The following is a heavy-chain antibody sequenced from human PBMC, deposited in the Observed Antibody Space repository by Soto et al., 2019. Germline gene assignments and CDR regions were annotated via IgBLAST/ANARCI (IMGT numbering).Heavy chain of an antibody. CDR1: GGSFSGYY. V-gene: IGHV4-34*01. D-gene: IGHD3-22*01. Sequence: SETLSLTCAVYGGSFSGYYWSWIRQPPGKGLEWIGEINHSGSTNYNPSLKSRVTISVDTSKNQFSLKLSSVTAADTAVYYCARASDSSRSWFDPWGQGTLVTVSS. CDR3: ARASDSSRSWFDP. J-gene: IGHJ5*02. CDR2: INHSGST.